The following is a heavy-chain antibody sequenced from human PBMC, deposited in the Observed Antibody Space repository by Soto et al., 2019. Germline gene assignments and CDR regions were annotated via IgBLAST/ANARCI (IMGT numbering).Heavy chain of an antibody. J-gene: IGHJ4*02. CDR1: GFTFSNSA. Sequence: LRLSFTASGFTFSNSAMIWVRQAPGKGLEWISYISDTALNTYYADSVKGRFTVSRDNSKNTLDLQMNSLRAEDTAVYYCAKDSGILGALDYWGQGDLVTVSS. V-gene: IGHV3-23*01. CDR2: ISDTALNT. CDR3: AKDSGILGALDY. D-gene: IGHD1-26*01.